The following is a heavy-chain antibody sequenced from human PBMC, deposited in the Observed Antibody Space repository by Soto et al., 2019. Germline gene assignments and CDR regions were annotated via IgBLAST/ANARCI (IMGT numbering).Heavy chain of an antibody. CDR1: GGSISSYF. CDR2: IYYSEST. J-gene: IGHJ3*01. Sequence: QVQLQESGPRLVKPSETLSLTCTVSGGSISSYFWSWIRQPPGKGLEWIGYIYYSESTNYNPSLTSRVTISVDTSKNQFSLNLSSVTAADTAMYFCVRGDRRYNILTGPIIGAFDLWGQGTMVTVSS. V-gene: IGHV4-59*12. CDR3: VRGDRRYNILTGPIIGAFDL. D-gene: IGHD3-9*01.